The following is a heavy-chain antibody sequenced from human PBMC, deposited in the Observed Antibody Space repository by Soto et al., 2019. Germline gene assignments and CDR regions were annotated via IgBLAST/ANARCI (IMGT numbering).Heavy chain of an antibody. CDR3: ARVGEGVVVVPGANRGDF. J-gene: IGHJ4*02. D-gene: IGHD2-2*01. CDR2: ISPSSTYI. Sequence: EVQLVESGGGLVKPGGSLRLSCAASGFTFSTYSMSWVRQAPGKGLEWVSSISPSSTYIHYADSVKGRFTISRDNAEKSVYLQMNSLRAEDTAIYYCARVGEGVVVVPGANRGDFWGQGTLVTVSS. CDR1: GFTFSTYS. V-gene: IGHV3-21*01.